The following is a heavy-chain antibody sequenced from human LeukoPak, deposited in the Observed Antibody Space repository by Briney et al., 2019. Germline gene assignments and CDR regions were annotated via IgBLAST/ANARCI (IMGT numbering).Heavy chain of an antibody. D-gene: IGHD6-19*01. CDR1: GGSFSGYY. Sequence: SETLSLTCAVYGGSFSGYYWSWIRQPPGKGLEWIGYIYYSGSTNYNPSLKSRVTISVDTSKNQFSLKLSSVTAADTAVYYCARATEPVAGIFFDPWGQGTLVTVSS. V-gene: IGHV4-59*01. CDR2: IYYSGST. CDR3: ARATEPVAGIFFDP. J-gene: IGHJ5*02.